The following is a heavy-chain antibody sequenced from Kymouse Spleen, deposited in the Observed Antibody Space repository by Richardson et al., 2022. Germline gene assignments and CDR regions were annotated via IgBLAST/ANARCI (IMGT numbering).Heavy chain of an antibody. D-gene: IGHD3-10*01. CDR2: ISWNSGSI. CDR3: AKEEPPITMVRVPYYYYYYGMDV. V-gene: IGHV3-9*01. CDR1: GFTFDDYA. J-gene: IGHJ6*02. Sequence: EVQLVESGGGLVQPGRSLRLSCAASGFTFDDYAMHWVRQAPGKGLEWVSGISWNSGSIGYADSVKGRFTISRDNAKNSLYLQMNSLRAEDTALYYCAKEEPPITMVRVPYYYYYYGMDVWGQGTTVTVSS.